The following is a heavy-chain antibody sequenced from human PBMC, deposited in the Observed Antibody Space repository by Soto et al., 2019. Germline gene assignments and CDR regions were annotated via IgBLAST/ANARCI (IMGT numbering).Heavy chain of an antibody. Sequence: QVQLQESGPGLVKPSQTLSLTCTVSGGSISSGGYYWSWIRQHPGKGLEWIGYIYYSGSTYYNPSLKSRVTISVDASKTQFSLKLSSVTAADTAVYYCARDRGYYYDSSGYPSPPFYWGQGTLVTVSS. J-gene: IGHJ4*02. CDR1: GGSISSGGYY. CDR2: IYYSGST. V-gene: IGHV4-31*03. CDR3: ARDRGYYYDSSGYPSPPFY. D-gene: IGHD3-22*01.